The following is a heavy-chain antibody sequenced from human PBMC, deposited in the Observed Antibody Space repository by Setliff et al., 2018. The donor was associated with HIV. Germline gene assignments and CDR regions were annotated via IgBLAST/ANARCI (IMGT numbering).Heavy chain of an antibody. D-gene: IGHD2-2*02. CDR1: RFTFTSYS. CDR2: ISHDGSIK. Sequence: GGSLRLSCTASRFTFTSYSMHWVRQAPGKGLEWVAVISHDGSIKYYADSVKGRFTISRDNSKNTLYLQMNRLRAEDTAVYYCARDMRDCTSTSCYTYDYYYYMDVWGKGTTVTVSS. J-gene: IGHJ6*03. CDR3: ARDMRDCTSTSCYTYDYYYYMDV. V-gene: IGHV3-30*04.